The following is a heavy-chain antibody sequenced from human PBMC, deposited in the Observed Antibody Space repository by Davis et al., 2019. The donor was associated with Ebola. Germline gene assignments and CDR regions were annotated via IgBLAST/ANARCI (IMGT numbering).Heavy chain of an antibody. CDR2: ISAYNGNT. Sequence: ASVKVSCKASGYTFTSYGISWVRQAPGQGLEWMGGISAYNGNTNYAQKLQGRVTMTTDTSTSTAYMELRSLRSDDTAVYYCARDNGGSSPHYYYYYYGMDVWGQGTTVTVSS. CDR1: GYTFTSYG. D-gene: IGHD6-6*01. J-gene: IGHJ6*02. CDR3: ARDNGGSSPHYYYYYYGMDV. V-gene: IGHV1-18*01.